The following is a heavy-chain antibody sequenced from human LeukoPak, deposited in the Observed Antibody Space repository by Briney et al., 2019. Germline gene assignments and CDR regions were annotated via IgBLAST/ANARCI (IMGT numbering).Heavy chain of an antibody. V-gene: IGHV3-23*01. Sequence: GGSLRLSCAASGFTFSSYAMSWVRQAPGKGLEWVSAISGSDGSTYYADSVKGRFTISRDNSKNTLYLQMNSLRAEDTAVYYCAKDIVVVPAAGDAFDIWGQGTMVTVSS. CDR2: ISGSDGST. J-gene: IGHJ3*02. CDR3: AKDIVVVPAAGDAFDI. CDR1: GFTFSSYA. D-gene: IGHD2-2*01.